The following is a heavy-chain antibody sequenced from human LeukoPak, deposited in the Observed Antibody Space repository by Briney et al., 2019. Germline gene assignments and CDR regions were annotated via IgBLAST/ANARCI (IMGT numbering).Heavy chain of an antibody. J-gene: IGHJ4*02. CDR1: GFTFSSYA. CDR2: ISYDGSNK. V-gene: IGHV3-30-3*01. Sequence: PWGSLRLSRAASGFTFSSYAMHWVRQAPGKGLEWVAVISYDGSNKYYADSVKGRFTISRDNSKNTLYLQMNSLRAEDTAVYYCATAGSYPGYYFDYWGQGTLVTVSS. CDR3: ATAGSYPGYYFDY. D-gene: IGHD1-26*01.